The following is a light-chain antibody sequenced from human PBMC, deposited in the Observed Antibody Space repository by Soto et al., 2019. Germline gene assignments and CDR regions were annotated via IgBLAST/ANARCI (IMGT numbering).Light chain of an antibody. Sequence: DIQMTQSPSTLSASVGDRVTITCRASQSITSWLAWYQQKPGKAPKLLIYDGPSLESGVPSRFSGSGFGTEFTLTISSLQADDFATYYCQQYYSYSTFGQGTKVDIK. CDR1: QSITSW. CDR3: QQYYSYST. CDR2: DGP. V-gene: IGKV1-5*01. J-gene: IGKJ1*01.